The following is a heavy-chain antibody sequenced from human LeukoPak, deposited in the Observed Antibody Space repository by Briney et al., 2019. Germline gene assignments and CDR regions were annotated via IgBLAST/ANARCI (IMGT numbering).Heavy chain of an antibody. Sequence: PSETLSLTCAVYGGSVSGNFWSWIRQPPGKGLEWIGEINHRGSTNYNPSLKSRVTISVDTSKNQFSLKLSSVTAADTAVYYCARALPHRRLMDTTMEQHWFDPWGQGTLVTVSS. D-gene: IGHD5-18*01. CDR3: ARALPHRRLMDTTMEQHWFDP. CDR2: INHRGST. V-gene: IGHV4-34*01. CDR1: GGSVSGNF. J-gene: IGHJ5*02.